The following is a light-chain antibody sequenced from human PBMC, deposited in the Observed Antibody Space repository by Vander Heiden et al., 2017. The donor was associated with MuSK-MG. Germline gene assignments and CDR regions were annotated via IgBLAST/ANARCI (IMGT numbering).Light chain of an antibody. J-gene: IGLJ2*01. V-gene: IGLV1-44*01. CDR1: SSNIGRNS. Sequence: QSVLTQPPSASGTPGQRVTISCSGSSSNIGRNSVSWYQQLHGTAPKLLLYSTDKRPSGVHDTFSHSKSGTSTSLTISGTQYQHDPDYYCAACDDSLNGHVVFGGGTTLTVL. CDR3: AACDDSLNGHVV. CDR2: STD.